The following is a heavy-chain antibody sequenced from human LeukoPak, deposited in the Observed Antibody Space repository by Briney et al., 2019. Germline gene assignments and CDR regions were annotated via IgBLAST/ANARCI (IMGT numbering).Heavy chain of an antibody. CDR3: VRAPRDSSTMLDY. J-gene: IGHJ4*02. CDR1: GYTFTTYW. D-gene: IGHD6-13*01. V-gene: IGHV1-46*01. CDR2: INPNDGST. Sequence: ASVMVSCKASGYTFTTYWIQWVRQAPGQGLEWVALINPNDGSTTYAHKFQGRVTMTRDTSTSTVYMDLSRLTSEDTAVYYCVRAPRDSSTMLDYWGQGTLVTVSS.